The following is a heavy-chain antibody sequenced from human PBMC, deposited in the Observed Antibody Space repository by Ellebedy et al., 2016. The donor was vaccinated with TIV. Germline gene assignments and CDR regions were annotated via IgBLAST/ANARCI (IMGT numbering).Heavy chain of an antibody. J-gene: IGHJ4*02. CDR1: GYTFTTYG. D-gene: IGHD3-22*01. CDR2: TSAYNGNT. V-gene: IGHV1-18*04. CDR3: ATSKLYLDTSGYFDY. Sequence: AASVKVSCKASGYTFTTYGINWVRQAPGQGLEWMGWTSAYNGNTNYAQKLQGRVTMTTDTPTSTAYMELRSLRSDDTAVYYCATSKLYLDTSGYFDYWGQGTLVTVSS.